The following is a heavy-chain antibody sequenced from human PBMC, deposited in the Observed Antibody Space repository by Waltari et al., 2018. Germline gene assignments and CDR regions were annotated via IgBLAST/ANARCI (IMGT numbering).Heavy chain of an antibody. J-gene: IGHJ5*02. D-gene: IGHD1-1*01. Sequence: QVQLQQSGPGLVKPSETLSLTCTVPGYSISNVYYWGWIRQPPGKGLEWIGSIHHSGSAYYNPSLNSRVTISLETSKNQFSLRLTSVAATDTASYYCARQPIEGNLPDWFDPWGQGTLVTVSS. CDR3: ARQPIEGNLPDWFDP. CDR2: IHHSGSA. CDR1: GYSISNVYY. V-gene: IGHV4-38-2*02.